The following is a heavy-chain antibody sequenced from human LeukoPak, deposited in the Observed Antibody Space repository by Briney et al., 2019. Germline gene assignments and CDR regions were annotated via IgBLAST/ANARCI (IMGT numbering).Heavy chain of an antibody. D-gene: IGHD2-2*01. CDR1: GASINKYY. V-gene: IGHV4-59*08. Sequence: SETLSLTCTVSGASINKYYWNWVRQPPGKGLEWIGYFFYCGSTRYNPSLKSRVTISGDMSNKQFSLRLTSLTAADTAVYYCARNAGTKDYYYGMDVWGQGTTVIVSS. J-gene: IGHJ6*02. CDR2: FFYCGST. CDR3: ARNAGTKDYYYGMDV.